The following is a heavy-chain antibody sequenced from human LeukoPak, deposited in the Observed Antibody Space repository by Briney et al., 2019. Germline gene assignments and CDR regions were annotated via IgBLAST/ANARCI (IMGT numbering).Heavy chain of an antibody. D-gene: IGHD2-15*01. CDR1: GASISSFF. Sequence: SETLSLTCAVSGASISSFFCNWVRQPPGKGLEWIGSIYYSGNTYYNPSLKSRVTISVVTSKNQFSLKLSSMTAADTAVYFCARHKDTWYFDLWGRGTLVTVSS. V-gene: IGHV4-59*04. J-gene: IGHJ2*01. CDR3: ARHKDTWYFDL. CDR2: IYYSGNT.